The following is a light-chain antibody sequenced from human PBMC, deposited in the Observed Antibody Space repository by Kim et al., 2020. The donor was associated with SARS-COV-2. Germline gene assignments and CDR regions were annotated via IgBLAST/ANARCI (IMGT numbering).Light chain of an antibody. CDR3: LQHTTYPIT. V-gene: IGKV1-17*01. CDR2: GAS. Sequence: DIQMTQSPSSLSASVGDRVTITCRASQAIRNDLGWYQQNPGRAPKRLIYGASSLQSGVPSRFSGSGSGTEFTLTISSLQPEDFATYFCLQHTTYPITFGQGTRLEIK. J-gene: IGKJ5*01. CDR1: QAIRND.